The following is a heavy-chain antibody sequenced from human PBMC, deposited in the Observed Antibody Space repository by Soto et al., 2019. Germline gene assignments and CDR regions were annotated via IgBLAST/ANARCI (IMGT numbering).Heavy chain of an antibody. CDR3: AHDICWYGAFDY. Sequence: QITLKESGPTLVKPTQNLTLTCTFPGFSLSTSGVGVGWILQPPGKALEWLALIYWNDDKRYSPSLKSRLTITKDTYKSQVDLTMANMDPVDPAKYYCAHDICWYGAFDYWGQGTLVTVSS. V-gene: IGHV2-5*01. J-gene: IGHJ4*02. CDR2: IYWNDDK. D-gene: IGHD6-13*01. CDR1: GFSLSTSGVG.